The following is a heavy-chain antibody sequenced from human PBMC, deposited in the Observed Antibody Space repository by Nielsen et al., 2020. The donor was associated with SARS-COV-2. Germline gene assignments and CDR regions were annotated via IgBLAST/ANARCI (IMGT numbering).Heavy chain of an antibody. CDR1: GFNFDEYT. V-gene: IGHV3-43*01. CDR2: ISWNGGST. Sequence: GESLKISCAASGFNFDEYTMNWVRQAPGKGLEWVSLISWNGGSTYYADSMKGRFTISRDNSKKSLYLQMNSLRSEDTALYYCTRGDYVFDSWGQGTLVTVSS. J-gene: IGHJ4*02. D-gene: IGHD4-17*01. CDR3: TRGDYVFDS.